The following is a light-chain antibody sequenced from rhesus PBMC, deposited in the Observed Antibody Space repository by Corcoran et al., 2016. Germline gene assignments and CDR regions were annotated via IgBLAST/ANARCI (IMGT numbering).Light chain of an antibody. Sequence: DIQMTQSPSSVSASVGDRVTITCRTSQGISSWLAWYHQAPGKAPKLLVYRASNLETGVPLRFSGSGSGRDFTLTISSLQPEDIATYYCQQHDISPYSFGQGTKVGIK. CDR3: QQHDISPYS. J-gene: IGKJ2*01. V-gene: IGKV1-69*01. CDR1: QGISSW. CDR2: RAS.